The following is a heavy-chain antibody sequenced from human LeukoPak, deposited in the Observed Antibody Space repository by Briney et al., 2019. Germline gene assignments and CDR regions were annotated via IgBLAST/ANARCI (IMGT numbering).Heavy chain of an antibody. CDR1: GFTFSDYY. CDR2: ISTSAAYI. V-gene: IGHV3-11*01. D-gene: IGHD1-26*01. Sequence: PGGSLRLSCAASGFTFSDYYMTWIRQAPGKGLGWVSYISTSAAYIDYAVSVQGRFTISRDNAKNSVFLQMNSLRAEDTAVYFCAKSGSYDEWYFDLWGRGTLVTVSS. CDR3: AKSGSYDEWYFDL. J-gene: IGHJ2*01.